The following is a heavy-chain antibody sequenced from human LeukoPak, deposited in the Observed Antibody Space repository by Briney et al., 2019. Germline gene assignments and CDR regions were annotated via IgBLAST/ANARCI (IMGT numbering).Heavy chain of an antibody. CDR1: GFIFSSYS. Sequence: GGSLRLSCAASGFIFSSYSMSWVRQAPGKGLEWVSVITGSSGNTYYADSVKGRFTISKDNSKNTVYLQMSSLRVDDTAVYYCAKAASSSWPSYYYGVDVWGQGTTVTASS. J-gene: IGHJ6*02. CDR3: AKAASSSWPSYYYGVDV. V-gene: IGHV3-23*01. D-gene: IGHD6-13*01. CDR2: ITGSSGNT.